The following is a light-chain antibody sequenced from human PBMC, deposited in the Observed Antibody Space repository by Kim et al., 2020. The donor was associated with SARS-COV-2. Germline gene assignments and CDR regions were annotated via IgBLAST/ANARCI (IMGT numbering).Light chain of an antibody. Sequence: GQSFTLSCTGTSSDVGGYNYVSWYQQHPGKAPKLMIYDASKRPSGVPDRFSGSKSGNTASLTISGLQAEDEADYYCCSYAGSYTWVFGGGTQLTVL. CDR2: DAS. J-gene: IGLJ3*02. CDR1: SSDVGGYNY. V-gene: IGLV2-11*01. CDR3: CSYAGSYTWV.